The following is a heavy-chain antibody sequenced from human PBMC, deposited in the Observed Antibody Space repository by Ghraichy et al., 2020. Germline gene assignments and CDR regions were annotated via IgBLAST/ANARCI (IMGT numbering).Heavy chain of an antibody. J-gene: IGHJ5*02. CDR2: IYYSGST. CDR1: GGSISSSSYY. V-gene: IGHV4-39*02. Sequence: SETLSLTCTVSGGSISSSSYYWGWIRQPPGKGLEWIGSIYYSGSTYYNPSLKSRVTISVDTSKNQFSLKLSSVTAADTAVYYCARDTGYESWGQGTLVTVSS. D-gene: IGHD3-3*01. CDR3: ARDTGYES.